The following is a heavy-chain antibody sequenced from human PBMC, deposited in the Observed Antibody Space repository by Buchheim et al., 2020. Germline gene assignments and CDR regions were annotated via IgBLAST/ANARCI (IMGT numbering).Heavy chain of an antibody. Sequence: EVQLLESGGGLVQPGGSLRVSCAASGFTFSSYAMSWVRQAPGKGLEWVSAISGSGGSTYYADSVKGRFTISRDNSTNTLYLQMNSLRAEDTAVYYCAKDLANCSGGSYRVVIATNWFDPWGQGTL. D-gene: IGHD2-15*01. CDR2: ISGSGGST. CDR3: AKDLANCSGGSYRVVIATNWFDP. V-gene: IGHV3-23*01. CDR1: GFTFSSYA. J-gene: IGHJ5*02.